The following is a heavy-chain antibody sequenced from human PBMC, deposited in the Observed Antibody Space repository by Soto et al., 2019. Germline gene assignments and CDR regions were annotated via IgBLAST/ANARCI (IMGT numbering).Heavy chain of an antibody. CDR3: ARGDMEYSTSQLDY. D-gene: IGHD4-4*01. CDR2: MYSSGST. CDR1: GGSISHYY. V-gene: IGHV4-4*07. J-gene: IGHJ4*02. Sequence: PETLSVTWTGSGGSISHYYWSGIRQPAGKGLEWIGRMYSSGSTDHNPSLKSRVTMSVDTSKKQVSLKLTSVTAADTAVYYCARGDMEYSTSQLDYWGQGAMVTVS.